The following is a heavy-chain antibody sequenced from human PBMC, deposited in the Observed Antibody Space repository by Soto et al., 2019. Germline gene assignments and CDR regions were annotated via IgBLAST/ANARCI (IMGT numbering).Heavy chain of an antibody. CDR2: INHNGYS. J-gene: IGHJ6*02. Sequence: QVQLQESGPGLVKPSETLSLTCNVSAGSIIDYYCSWFRQPPGKGLEWIGYINHNGYSAYNLALKRRMTMSVDTSKTQFSLVLDSVTDTDTAVYYCARQGYGPRHGLVDVWGQGTTVIVSS. D-gene: IGHD1-1*01. CDR1: AGSIIDYY. V-gene: IGHV4-59*08. CDR3: ARQGYGPRHGLVDV.